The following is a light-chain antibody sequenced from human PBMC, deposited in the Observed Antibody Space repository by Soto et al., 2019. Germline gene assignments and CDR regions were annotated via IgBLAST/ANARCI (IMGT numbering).Light chain of an antibody. CDR2: DAF. V-gene: IGKV1-5*01. CDR3: QQYNSYPLT. Sequence: DIQMTQSPSTLSAYVGDRVAITCRASQSISSWLAWYQQKPGKAPKLLIYDAFSLESGVPSRFSGSGSGTEFTLTISSLQPDDFATYYCQQYNSYPLTFGGGTKVDIK. J-gene: IGKJ4*01. CDR1: QSISSW.